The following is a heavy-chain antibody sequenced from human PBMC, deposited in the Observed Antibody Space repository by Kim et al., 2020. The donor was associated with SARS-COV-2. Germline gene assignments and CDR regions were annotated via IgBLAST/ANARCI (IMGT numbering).Heavy chain of an antibody. D-gene: IGHD6-19*01. V-gene: IGHV3-33*05. CDR2: ISYDGSNK. J-gene: IGHJ6*02. CDR1: GFTLSSYG. Sequence: GGSLRLSCAASGFTLSSYGMHWVRQAPGKGLEWVAVISYDGSNKYYADSVKGRFTISRDNSKNTLYLQMNSLRAEDTAVYYCARDGYRVAVAGITPYYYYGMDVWGQGTTVTVSS. CDR3: ARDGYRVAVAGITPYYYYGMDV.